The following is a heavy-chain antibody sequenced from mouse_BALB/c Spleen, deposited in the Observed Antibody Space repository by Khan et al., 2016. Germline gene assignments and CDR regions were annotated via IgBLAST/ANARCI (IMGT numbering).Heavy chain of an antibody. CDR1: GYTFTDYV. J-gene: IGHJ4*01. Sequence: QVQLKESGPELVKPGASVNMSCKATGYTFTDYVIGWVKQRTGQGLEWIGEIYPGSNNIYYNEKFKDKATLTADKSSSTAYMQLSSLTSEDSAVXFYARSRSLSYYTLDYWGQGASVTVSS. V-gene: IGHV1-77*01. CDR3: ARSRSLSYYTLDY. CDR2: IYPGSNNI.